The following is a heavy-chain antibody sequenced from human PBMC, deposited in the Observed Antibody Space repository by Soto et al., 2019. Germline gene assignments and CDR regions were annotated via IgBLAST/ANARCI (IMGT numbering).Heavy chain of an antibody. CDR1: GFTSSSYA. V-gene: IGHV3-23*01. J-gene: IGHJ3*02. CDR3: AKDRTITMIVVPHAFDI. CDR2: IGGSGGST. Sequence: PGGSLRLSCAASGFTSSSYAMSWVRQAPGKGLEWVSGIGGSGGSTHYADSVKGRFTISRDNSKNTLYLQMNSLRAEDTAVYFCAKDRTITMIVVPHAFDIWGQGTMVTVSS. D-gene: IGHD3-22*01.